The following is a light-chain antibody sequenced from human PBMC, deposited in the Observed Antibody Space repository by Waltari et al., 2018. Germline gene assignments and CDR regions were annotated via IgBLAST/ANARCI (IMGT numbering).Light chain of an antibody. Sequence: SYVLTQPPSVSVAPGQTARVTCGGNNIGSKSVHWYQQRPGQAPILVLYDDSARPSGSPDRFSGSNSGNTATLTISRVEAGDEADYYCQVWDGSTDVVFGGGTKLTVL. CDR3: QVWDGSTDVV. J-gene: IGLJ2*01. V-gene: IGLV3-21*02. CDR2: DDS. CDR1: NIGSKS.